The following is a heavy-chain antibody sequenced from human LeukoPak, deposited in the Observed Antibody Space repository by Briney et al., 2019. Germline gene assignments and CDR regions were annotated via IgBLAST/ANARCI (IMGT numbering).Heavy chain of an antibody. J-gene: IGHJ4*02. CDR1: GFTFSSYG. Sequence: GRSLRLSCAASGFTFSSYGMHWVRQAPGKGLEWVAVISYDGSNKYYADSVKGRFTISRDNSKNTLYLQMNSLRAEDTAVYYCAKGSLTTVTTLDYWGQGTLVTVSS. V-gene: IGHV3-30*18. D-gene: IGHD4-17*01. CDR3: AKGSLTTVTTLDY. CDR2: ISYDGSNK.